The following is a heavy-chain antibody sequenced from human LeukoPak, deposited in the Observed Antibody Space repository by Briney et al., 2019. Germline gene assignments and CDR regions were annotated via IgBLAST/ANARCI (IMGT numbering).Heavy chain of an antibody. J-gene: IGHJ5*02. CDR2: ISANNGNT. D-gene: IGHD3-9*01. Sequence: ASVKVSCKASGYTFTSYGISWVRRAPGQGLEWMGWISANNGNTNYAQKLQGRVTMTTDTSTSTAYMELRSLRSDDTAVYYCARQTYYDILTGYLQDNWFDPWGQGTLVTVSS. CDR1: GYTFTSYG. V-gene: IGHV1-18*04. CDR3: ARQTYYDILTGYLQDNWFDP.